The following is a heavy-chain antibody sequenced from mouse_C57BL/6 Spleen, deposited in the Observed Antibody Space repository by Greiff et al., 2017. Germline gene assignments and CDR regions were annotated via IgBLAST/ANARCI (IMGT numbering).Heavy chain of an antibody. V-gene: IGHV3-6*01. J-gene: IGHJ3*01. CDR2: ISYDGSN. CDR1: GYSITSGYY. D-gene: IGHD2-2*01. Sequence: VQLQQSGPGLVKPSQSLSLTCSVTGYSITSGYYWNWIRQFPGNKLEWMGYISYDGSNNYNPSLKNRISITRDTSKNQFFLKLNSVTTEDTATYYCARDGEGGLPSWFAYWGQGTLVTVSA. CDR3: ARDGEGGLPSWFAY.